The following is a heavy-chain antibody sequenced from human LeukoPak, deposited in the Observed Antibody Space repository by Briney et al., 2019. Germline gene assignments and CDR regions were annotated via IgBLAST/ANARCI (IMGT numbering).Heavy chain of an antibody. CDR2: ISSGGGTI. CDR1: GFTFSTYE. D-gene: IGHD3-9*01. Sequence: GGSLRLSCAASGFTFSTYEMDWVRQAPGKGLEWVSYISSGGGTIYYADYVKGRFTISRDNAKNTLYLQMNSLRAEDTAVYYCARAYYDILTGYPEVDYWGQGTLVTVSS. CDR3: ARAYYDILTGYPEVDY. J-gene: IGHJ4*02. V-gene: IGHV3-48*03.